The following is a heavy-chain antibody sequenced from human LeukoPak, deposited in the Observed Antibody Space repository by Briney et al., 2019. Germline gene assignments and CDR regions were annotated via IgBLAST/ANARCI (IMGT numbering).Heavy chain of an antibody. Sequence: GGSLRLSCAASGFTFSSYGIHWVRQAPGKGLEWVSYISSSSSTIYYADSVKGRFTISRDNAKNSLYLQMNSLRDEDTAVYYCARGGSSSPAPFFDYWGQGTLVTVSS. CDR2: ISSSSSTI. D-gene: IGHD6-6*01. J-gene: IGHJ4*02. V-gene: IGHV3-48*02. CDR1: GFTFSSYG. CDR3: ARGGSSSPAPFFDY.